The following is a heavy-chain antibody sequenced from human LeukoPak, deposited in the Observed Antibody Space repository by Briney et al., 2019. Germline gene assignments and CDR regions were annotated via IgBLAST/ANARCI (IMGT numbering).Heavy chain of an antibody. CDR1: VDTFSSYA. D-gene: IGHD5-12*01. CDR3: ASYVVATIGLGDMEGAFEI. Sequence: SVKVSCKASVDTFSSYAISWVRQAPGQGLEWVGEIISIFGTENYAQKFQGGVTITADKSTSTPYMELRSLRSEDTAVYYCASYVVATIGLGDMEGAFEIWGQGNMVTVSS. CDR2: IISIFGTE. J-gene: IGHJ3*02. V-gene: IGHV1-69*06.